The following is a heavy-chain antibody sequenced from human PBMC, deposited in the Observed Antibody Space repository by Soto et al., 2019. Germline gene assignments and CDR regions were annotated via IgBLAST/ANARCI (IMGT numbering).Heavy chain of an antibody. CDR2: ISYDGSNK. CDR1: GFTFSSYA. V-gene: IGHV3-30-3*01. CDR3: AREVAGLSLGFGEFDYYYGMDV. D-gene: IGHD3-10*01. Sequence: QVQLVESGGGVVQPGRSLRLSCAASGFTFSSYAMHWVRQAPGKGLEWVAVISYDGSNKYYADSVKGRFTISRDNSKNTLYLQMNSLRAEDTAVYYCAREVAGLSLGFGEFDYYYGMDVWGQGTTVTVSS. J-gene: IGHJ6*02.